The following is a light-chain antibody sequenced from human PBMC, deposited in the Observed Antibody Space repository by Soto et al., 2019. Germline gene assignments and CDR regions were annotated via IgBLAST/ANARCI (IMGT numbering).Light chain of an antibody. CDR1: SSDVGSYNY. CDR2: EVT. V-gene: IGLV2-8*01. Sequence: QSALTQPPSASGSPGQSVTISCTGTSSDVGSYNYVSRYQQHPGKAPKLLIYEVTKRPSGVPDRLPGSKSGNTASLTVSGLQADDEADYYCSSYAGSNNVMFGGGTKLTVL. CDR3: SSYAGSNNVM. J-gene: IGLJ3*02.